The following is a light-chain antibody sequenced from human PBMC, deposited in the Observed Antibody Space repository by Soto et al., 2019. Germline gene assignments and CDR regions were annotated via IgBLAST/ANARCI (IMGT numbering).Light chain of an antibody. V-gene: IGKV3-11*01. Sequence: EILLTQSPATLSLSPGERAILSRRASQSVSTFLAWFQQKPGQPPRLLIYNASNRTTGIPARFSGSGSGTDFTLTISSLEPEDFAVYYCQQRGDWPPITFGQGTRLEIK. J-gene: IGKJ5*01. CDR1: QSVSTF. CDR3: QQRGDWPPIT. CDR2: NAS.